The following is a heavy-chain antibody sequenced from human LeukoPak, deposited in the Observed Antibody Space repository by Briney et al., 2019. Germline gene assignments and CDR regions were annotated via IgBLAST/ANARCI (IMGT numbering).Heavy chain of an antibody. CDR1: GGTFSSYA. V-gene: IGHV1-69*13. Sequence: SVKVSCKASGGTFSSYAISWVRQAPGQGLEWMGGIIPVFGTANYAQKFQGRVTITADESTSTAYMELSSLRSEDTAVYYCTRGVTMVRGVIINWFDPWGQGTLVTVSS. CDR2: IIPVFGTA. CDR3: TRGVTMVRGVIINWFDP. D-gene: IGHD3-10*01. J-gene: IGHJ5*02.